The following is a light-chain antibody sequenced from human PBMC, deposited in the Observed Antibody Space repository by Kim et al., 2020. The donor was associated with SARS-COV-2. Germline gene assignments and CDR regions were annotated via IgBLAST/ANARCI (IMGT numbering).Light chain of an antibody. J-gene: IGLJ1*01. CDR1: KLGDKY. Sequence: SYELTQPPSMSVSPGQTASITCSGDKLGDKYACWYQQKPGQSPVLVIYQDTKRPSGIPERFSGSNSGNTATLTISGTQAMDEADYYCQAWDSGTVFGTGT. V-gene: IGLV3-1*01. CDR2: QDT. CDR3: QAWDSGTV.